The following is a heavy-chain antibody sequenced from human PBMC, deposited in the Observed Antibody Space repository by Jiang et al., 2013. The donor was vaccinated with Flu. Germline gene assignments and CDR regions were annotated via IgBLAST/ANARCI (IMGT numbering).Heavy chain of an antibody. D-gene: IGHD4-17*01. V-gene: IGHV4-39*01. CDR2: IYYSGST. Sequence: GPGLVKPSETLSLTCTVSDGSISSSSYYWGWIRQPPGKGLEWIGSIYYSGSTYYNPSLKSRVTISVDTSKNQFSLKLSSVTAADTAVYYCKSGRLRGLDAFDIWGQGT. J-gene: IGHJ3*02. CDR3: KSGRLRGLDAFDI. CDR1: DGSISSSSYY.